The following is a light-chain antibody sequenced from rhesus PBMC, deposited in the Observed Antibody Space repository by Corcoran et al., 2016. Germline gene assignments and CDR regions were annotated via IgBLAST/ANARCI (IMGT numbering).Light chain of an antibody. CDR2: AAS. V-gene: IGKV1-28*01. CDR1: QGISSY. J-gene: IGKJ4*01. Sequence: DIQMTQSPSSLSASVGDTVTITCRARQGISSYLNWFQQKPGKAPKLLVYAASSLESGVPSRFSGSGSGTEFTLTISRLQPGGFAAYYCLQHNSCPLTFGGGTKVGIK. CDR3: LQHNSCPLT.